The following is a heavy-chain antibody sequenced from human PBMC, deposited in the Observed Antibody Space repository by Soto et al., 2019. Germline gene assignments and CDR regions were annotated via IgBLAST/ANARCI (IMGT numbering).Heavy chain of an antibody. CDR2: IYYSGST. V-gene: IGHV4-30-4*01. D-gene: IGHD3-22*01. CDR1: GGSISSGDYY. CDR3: ARLGAIVVVNYFDY. Sequence: PSETLSLTCTVSGGSISSGDYYWSWIRQPPGKGLEWIGYIYYSGSTYYNPSLRSRVTISVDTSKNQFSLKLTSVTAADTAVYYCARLGAIVVVNYFDYWGQGTLVPVSS. J-gene: IGHJ4*02.